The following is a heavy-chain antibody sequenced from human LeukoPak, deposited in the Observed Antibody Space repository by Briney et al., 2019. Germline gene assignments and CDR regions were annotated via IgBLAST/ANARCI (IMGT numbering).Heavy chain of an antibody. CDR2: ISSSSSYI. CDR1: GFTFSSYS. J-gene: IGHJ4*02. Sequence: GGSLRLSCAASGFTFSSYSMNWVRQAPGKGLEWVSSISSSSSYIYYADSVRGRFTISRDNSKNTLFMQMNSLRAEDTAVYYCAKDFYDSSGSRYDYWGQGTLVTVSS. V-gene: IGHV3-21*04. D-gene: IGHD3-22*01. CDR3: AKDFYDSSGSRYDY.